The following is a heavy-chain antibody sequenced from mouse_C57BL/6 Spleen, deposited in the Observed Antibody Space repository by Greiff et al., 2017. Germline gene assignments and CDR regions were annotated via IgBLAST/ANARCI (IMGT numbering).Heavy chain of an antibody. CDR3: ARSEYYGSSYWYFDV. D-gene: IGHD1-1*01. CDR1: GFNIKDYY. Sequence: VQLQQSGAELVKPGASVKLSCTASGFNIKDYYMHWVKQRTEQGLEWIGRIDPEDGDTKYAPKFQGKATITADTSSNTAYLQLNSLTSENTAVYYCARSEYYGSSYWYFDVWGTGTTVTVSS. CDR2: IDPEDGDT. J-gene: IGHJ1*03. V-gene: IGHV14-2*01.